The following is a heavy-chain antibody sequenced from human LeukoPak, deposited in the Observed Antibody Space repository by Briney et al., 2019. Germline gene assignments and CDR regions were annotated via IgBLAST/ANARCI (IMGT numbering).Heavy chain of an antibody. CDR2: IYYSGST. J-gene: IGHJ3*02. V-gene: IGHV4-59*08. D-gene: IGHD2-15*01. CDR3: ARLSLGYCSGGSCTDALDI. CDR1: GGSISSYY. Sequence: SETLSLTCTVSGGSISSYYWSWIRQPPGKGLEWIGYIYYSGSTNYNPSLKSRVTISVDTSKNQFSLKLSSVTAADTAVYYCARLSLGYCSGGSCTDALDIWGQGTMVTVSS.